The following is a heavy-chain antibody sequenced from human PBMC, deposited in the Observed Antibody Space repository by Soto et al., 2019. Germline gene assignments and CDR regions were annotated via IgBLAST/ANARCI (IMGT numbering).Heavy chain of an antibody. Sequence: SETLSLTCTVSCASISSNSYYWGWIRQPPGKGLEWIGSIYYSGSTYYTPSLKSRVTISVDTSKNQFSLKLSSVTAADTAVYYCVRGSGKYYYGMDVWGQGTTVT. CDR3: VRGSGKYYYGMDV. CDR2: IYYSGST. J-gene: IGHJ6*02. CDR1: CASISSNSYY. D-gene: IGHD3-10*01. V-gene: IGHV4-39*01.